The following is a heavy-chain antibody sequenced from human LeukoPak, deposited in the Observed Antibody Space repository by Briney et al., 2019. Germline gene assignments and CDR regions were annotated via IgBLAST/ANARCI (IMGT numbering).Heavy chain of an antibody. Sequence: PGRSLRLSCAASGFTFDDYAMHWVRQAPGKGLEWVSGISWNSGSIGYADSVKGRFTISRDNAKNSLYLQMNSLRAEDTALYYCAKGGRHCSGGSCFNWFDPWGQGTLVTVSS. V-gene: IGHV3-9*01. D-gene: IGHD2-15*01. J-gene: IGHJ5*02. CDR3: AKGGRHCSGGSCFNWFDP. CDR2: ISWNSGSI. CDR1: GFTFDDYA.